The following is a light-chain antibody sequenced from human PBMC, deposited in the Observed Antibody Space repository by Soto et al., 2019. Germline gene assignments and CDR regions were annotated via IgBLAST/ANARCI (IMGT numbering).Light chain of an antibody. V-gene: IGLV2-14*01. J-gene: IGLJ1*01. CDR2: EVN. Sequence: QSVLTQPASVSGSPGQSITISCTGASSDVGDYNYVSWYQHHPGKAPKLLIYEVNNRPSGVSDRFSGSKSGNVASLTISWLQAEDEADYYCSSYTSGSVYVFGTGTKVTVL. CDR1: SSDVGDYNY. CDR3: SSYTSGSVYV.